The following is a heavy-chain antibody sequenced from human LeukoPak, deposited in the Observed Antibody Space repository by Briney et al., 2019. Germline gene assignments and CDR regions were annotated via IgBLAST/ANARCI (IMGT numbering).Heavy chain of an antibody. Sequence: SETLSLTCAVYAGSFSGYYWSWIRQPPGKGLEWIGEINHSGSTNYNPSLKSRVTISVDTSKYQFSLKLSSVTAADTAVYYCARCGASILCFDPWGRGTLVTVSS. CDR2: INHSGST. CDR1: AGSFSGYY. V-gene: IGHV4-34*01. J-gene: IGHJ5*02. CDR3: ARCGASILCFDP. D-gene: IGHD3-10*02.